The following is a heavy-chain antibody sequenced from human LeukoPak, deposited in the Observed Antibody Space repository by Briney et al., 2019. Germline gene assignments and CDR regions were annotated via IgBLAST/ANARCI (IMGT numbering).Heavy chain of an antibody. CDR3: AKMPYYYESSGYYNFDY. Sequence: GGFLTLSCAASGFTFSSYAMSWVPQAPGKGLGWASDINGSGGSTYYADSVKGRFTISRDNSKNTLYLQMNSLRAEDTAVYYCAKMPYYYESSGYYNFDYWGQGTLVTVSS. CDR1: GFTFSSYA. V-gene: IGHV3-23*01. CDR2: INGSGGST. D-gene: IGHD3-22*01. J-gene: IGHJ4*02.